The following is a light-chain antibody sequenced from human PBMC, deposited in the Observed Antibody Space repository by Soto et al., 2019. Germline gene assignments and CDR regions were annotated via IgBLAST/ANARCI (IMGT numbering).Light chain of an antibody. V-gene: IGLV3-21*02. J-gene: IGLJ2*01. Sequence: SYELTQPPSVSVAPGQTARIPCGGDNIGRKTVHWYQQKPGQAPVLVVYDDTHRPSGIPERFSGSNSGNTATLTIGRVQAGDEADFYCQIWDKSSDQVVFGGGTKVTVL. CDR2: DDT. CDR3: QIWDKSSDQVV. CDR1: NIGRKT.